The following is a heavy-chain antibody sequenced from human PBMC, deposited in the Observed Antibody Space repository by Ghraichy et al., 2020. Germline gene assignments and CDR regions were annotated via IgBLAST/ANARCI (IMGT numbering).Heavy chain of an antibody. V-gene: IGHV4-59*01. D-gene: IGHD3-22*01. CDR2: IYYSGST. CDR3: ARDFYDSPQGWFDP. Sequence: SETLSLTCTVSGGSISSYYWSWIRQPPGKGLEWIGYIYYSGSTNYSPSLKSRVTISVDTSKNQFSLKLSSVTAADTAVYYCARDFYDSPQGWFDPWGQGTLVTVSS. CDR1: GGSISSYY. J-gene: IGHJ5*02.